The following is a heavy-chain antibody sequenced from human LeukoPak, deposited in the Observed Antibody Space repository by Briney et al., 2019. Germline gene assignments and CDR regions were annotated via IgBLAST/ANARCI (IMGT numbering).Heavy chain of an antibody. CDR1: GYTLTELS. CDR2: FDPEDGET. Sequence: ASVKVSCKVSGYTLTELSMHWVRQAPGKGLEWMGGFDPEDGETIYAQKFQGRVTITEDTSTDTAYMELSSLGSEDTAVYYCATGRKGMDVWGQGTTVTVSS. J-gene: IGHJ6*02. CDR3: ATGRKGMDV. V-gene: IGHV1-24*01. D-gene: IGHD1-14*01.